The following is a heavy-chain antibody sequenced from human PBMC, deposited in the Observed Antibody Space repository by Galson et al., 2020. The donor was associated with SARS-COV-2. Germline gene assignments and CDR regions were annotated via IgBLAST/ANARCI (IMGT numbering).Heavy chain of an antibody. J-gene: IGHJ5*02. V-gene: IGHV3-11*01. CDR3: ARGCWRSLGP. CDR2: IKNRGDTI. CDR1: GFTLSEAH. D-gene: IGHD2-8*01. Sequence: GESLKISCAASGFTLSEAHMTWIRQAPGKGLEWISYIKNRGDTIYYAHSVKGRFTISGDNANNLLYLQMNSLRAEDTAVYYCARGCWRSLGPWGQGTLVTVST.